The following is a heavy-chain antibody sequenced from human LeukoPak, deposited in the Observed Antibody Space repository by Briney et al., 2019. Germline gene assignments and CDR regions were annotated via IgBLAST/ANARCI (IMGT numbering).Heavy chain of an antibody. Sequence: SETLSLTCAVYGGSFSGYYWSWIRQPPGKGLEWIGEINHIGNTKYNPSLKSRVTISVDTSKNQFSLKLNSVTAADTAVYYCASRGGYRFRFTDYYYYYMDVWGNGTTVTVSS. CDR3: ASRGGYRFRFTDYYYYYMDV. D-gene: IGHD5-12*01. CDR1: GGSFSGYY. J-gene: IGHJ6*03. V-gene: IGHV4-34*01. CDR2: INHIGNT.